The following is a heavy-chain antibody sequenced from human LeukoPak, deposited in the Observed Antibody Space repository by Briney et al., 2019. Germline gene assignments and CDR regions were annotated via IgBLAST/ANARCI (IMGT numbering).Heavy chain of an antibody. V-gene: IGHV1-2*02. J-gene: IGHJ4*02. CDR2: GYPNGGGT. CDR3: AREGPGTTIKAFDY. CDR1: GYTFTGYL. D-gene: IGHD2-21*02. Sequence: GASVNVSCKASGYTFTGYLLHWVRQAPAQGLEWMGCGYPNGGGTKFAQKFQGRVTMNRDTSISTALMELIRVTSDDTAVYYCAREGPGTTIKAFDYWGQGTLVTVSS.